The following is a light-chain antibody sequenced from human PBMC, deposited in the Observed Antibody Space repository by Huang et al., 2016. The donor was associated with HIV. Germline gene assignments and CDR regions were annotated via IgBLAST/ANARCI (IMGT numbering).Light chain of an antibody. J-gene: IGKJ2*02. CDR2: GVS. V-gene: IGKV2-29*03. CDR1: QSLLHSDGTTY. CDR3: MQSLHLRT. Sequence: IVMTQTPLSLSVTPGQPATVSCGSNQSLLHSDGTTYLYWFLQRPGQSPQLLSYGVSSRFAGVPDRFSGSGSGTDFTLKISRVEAGDVGIYYCMQSLHLRTFGQGTKLEIK.